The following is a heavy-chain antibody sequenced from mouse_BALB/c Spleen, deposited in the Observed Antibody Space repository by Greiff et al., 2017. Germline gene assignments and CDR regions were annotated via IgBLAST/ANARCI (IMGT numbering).Heavy chain of an antibody. CDR3: ASLSADY. CDR1: GYTFTDYW. D-gene: IGHD6-2*01. CDR2: IDTSDSYT. J-gene: IGHJ2*01. V-gene: IGHV1-69*01. Sequence: QVQLQQPGAELVMPGASVKMSCKASGYTFTDYWMHWVKQRPGQGLEWIGAIDTSDSYTSYNQKFKGKATLTVDESSSTAYMQLSSLTSEDSAVYYCASLSADYRGQGTTLTVSS.